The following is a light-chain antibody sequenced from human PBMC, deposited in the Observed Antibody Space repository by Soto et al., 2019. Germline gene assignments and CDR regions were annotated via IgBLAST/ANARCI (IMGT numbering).Light chain of an antibody. CDR3: AAWDDRLNGVV. CDR1: GSNIGGNA. V-gene: IGLV1-44*01. Sequence: QSVLTQPPSASGTPGQRVTISCSGRGSNIGGNAVNWYQQLPGTAPKLLILRNNQRPSGVPDRFSGSKSGPSASLAISGLQSEDEADYYCAAWDDRLNGVVFGGGTKVTV. J-gene: IGLJ2*01. CDR2: RNN.